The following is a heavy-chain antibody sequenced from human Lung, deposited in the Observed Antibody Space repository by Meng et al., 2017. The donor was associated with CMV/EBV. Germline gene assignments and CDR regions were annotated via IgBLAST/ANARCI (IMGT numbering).Heavy chain of an antibody. CDR3: VASEEFYHFRSGWEWYYHYGMEV. CDR1: GDTFNKYV. Sequence: SVKVSCKASGDTFNKYVTSWVRQAPGQGLEWMGGIIPMRSVTNYAQKFQGRVTIIADTSTATVYMELSSLRSEDTAMYYCVASEEFYHFRSGWEWYYHYGMEVWXPGHXVTVDS. D-gene: IGHD3-3*02. V-gene: IGHV1-69*10. J-gene: IGHJ6*01. CDR2: IIPMRSVT.